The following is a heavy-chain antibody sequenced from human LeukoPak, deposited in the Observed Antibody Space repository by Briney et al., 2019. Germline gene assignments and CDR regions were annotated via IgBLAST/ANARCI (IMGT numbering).Heavy chain of an antibody. D-gene: IGHD7-27*01. CDR2: VNSNTAVA. CDR3: ARDLSSTPHWELDY. Sequence: ASVKVSCKTSGYTFNDYFIHWVRQAPGQGLEWMGRVNSNTAVAESEEKFQGRVTVTRGTSIRTVYMELFRLTSDDTAIYYCARDLSSTPHWELDYWGQGTLVTVSS. J-gene: IGHJ4*02. CDR1: GYTFNDYF. V-gene: IGHV1-2*06.